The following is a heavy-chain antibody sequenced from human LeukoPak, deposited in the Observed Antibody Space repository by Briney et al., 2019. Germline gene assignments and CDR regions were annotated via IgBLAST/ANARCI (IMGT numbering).Heavy chain of an antibody. D-gene: IGHD5-18*01. CDR1: GGSISSYF. J-gene: IGHJ4*02. CDR3: ARDNGYSYGIDY. Sequence: SETLSLICSVSGGSISSYFWSWIRQAPGKGLEWVGYALYTGSTEYNPALKSRVTISLDTSNNQFSLRLSSVTAADTAVYYCARDNGYSYGIDYWGQGTLVTVSS. V-gene: IGHV4-59*01. CDR2: ALYTGST.